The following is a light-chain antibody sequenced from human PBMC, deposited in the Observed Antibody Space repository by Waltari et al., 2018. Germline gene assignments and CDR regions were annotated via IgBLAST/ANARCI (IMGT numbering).Light chain of an antibody. Sequence: EIVLTQSPGTLSLSPGERATLSCRTIQSLPGSHLAWYQQNPGQAPRLLISGASSRATGIPDRFSGSGSGPDFTLTISRLEPEDFAVYYCQQYGSSPRTFGQGTRVEIK. V-gene: IGKV3-20*01. CDR2: GAS. CDR3: QQYGSSPRT. J-gene: IGKJ1*01. CDR1: QSLPGSH.